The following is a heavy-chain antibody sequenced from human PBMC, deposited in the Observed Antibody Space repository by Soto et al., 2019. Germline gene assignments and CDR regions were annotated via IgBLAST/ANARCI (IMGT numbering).Heavy chain of an antibody. Sequence: SETLSLTFNVSGASISSSSYYWGWIRLPPGKGLEWIGSIYYSVSTYYNPSLKIRVTISVDTSKNQFSLKLSSVTAADTAVYYCARWYSSSWYSWFDPWGQGTLVTVS. J-gene: IGHJ5*02. CDR3: ARWYSSSWYSWFDP. V-gene: IGHV4-39*01. CDR2: IYYSVST. CDR1: GASISSSSYY. D-gene: IGHD6-13*01.